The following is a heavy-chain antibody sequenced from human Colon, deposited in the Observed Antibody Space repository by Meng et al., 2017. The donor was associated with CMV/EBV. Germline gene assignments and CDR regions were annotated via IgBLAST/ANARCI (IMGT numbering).Heavy chain of an antibody. Sequence: QVQLQQSGPGLVKPSQTPSLTCAIPGDSVSNNSAAWNWIRQAPARGLEWLGRTYYRSKYYNDYALSVKSRITINPDTSKNQFSLQLNSVTPEDTAIYYCARDWGDVRGGFDFWGQGTLVTVGS. J-gene: IGHJ4*02. CDR3: ARDWGDVRGGFDF. D-gene: IGHD3-10*02. CDR1: GDSVSNNSAA. V-gene: IGHV6-1*01. CDR2: TYYRSKYYN.